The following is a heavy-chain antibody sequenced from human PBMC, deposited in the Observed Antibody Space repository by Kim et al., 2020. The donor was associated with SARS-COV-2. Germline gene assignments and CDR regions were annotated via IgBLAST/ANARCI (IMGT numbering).Heavy chain of an antibody. D-gene: IGHD1-26*01. Sequence: YLRSRVTISVDTSKNQFSLKLSSVTAADTAVYYCARRVGSVNYYYYGMDVWGQGTTVTVSS. J-gene: IGHJ6*02. V-gene: IGHV4-39*01. CDR3: ARRVGSVNYYYYGMDV.